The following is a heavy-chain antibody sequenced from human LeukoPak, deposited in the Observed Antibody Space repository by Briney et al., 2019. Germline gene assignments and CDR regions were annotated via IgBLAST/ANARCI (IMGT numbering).Heavy chain of an antibody. CDR3: ARGDQVSYVDY. V-gene: IGHV5-51*01. CDR1: GYLFTSYW. J-gene: IGHJ4*02. CDR2: IYPGDSDP. D-gene: IGHD3-16*02. Sequence: GGSPQISCQGSGYLFTSYWMGWVRPVPGKGLGWMGIIYPGDSDPRYSPSFQGQITISADKSISTAYPQWSSLKAADTAMYYCARGDQVSYVDYWGQGTLVTVSS.